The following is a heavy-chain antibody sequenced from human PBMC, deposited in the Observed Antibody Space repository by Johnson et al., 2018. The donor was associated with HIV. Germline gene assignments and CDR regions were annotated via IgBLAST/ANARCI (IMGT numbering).Heavy chain of an antibody. D-gene: IGHD4-17*01. Sequence: VQLVESGGALVQPGGSLRLSCAASGITVSSNYINWVRQAPGKGLECVSGIYSGGRTYYADSVKGRFTISRDNAKNSLYLQMNSLRAEDTATYYCARLPSCDYAAFEIWGQGTMV. CDR3: ARLPSCDYAAFEI. J-gene: IGHJ3*02. CDR1: GITVSSNY. CDR2: IYSGGRT. V-gene: IGHV3-66*04.